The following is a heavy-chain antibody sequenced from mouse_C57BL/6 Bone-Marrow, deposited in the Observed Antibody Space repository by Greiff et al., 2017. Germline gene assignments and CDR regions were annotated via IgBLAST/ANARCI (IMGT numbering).Heavy chain of an antibody. D-gene: IGHD1-1*01. CDR2: IYPGSGNT. V-gene: IGHV1-66*01. CDR1: GYSFTSYY. J-gene: IGHJ3*01. CDR3: ARILLLRKAY. Sequence: VQRVESGPELVKPGASVKISCKASGYSFTSYYIHWVKQRPGQGLEWIGWIYPGSGNTKYNEKFKGKATLTADTSSSTAYMQLSSLTSEDSAVYYCARILLLRKAYWGQGTLVTVSA.